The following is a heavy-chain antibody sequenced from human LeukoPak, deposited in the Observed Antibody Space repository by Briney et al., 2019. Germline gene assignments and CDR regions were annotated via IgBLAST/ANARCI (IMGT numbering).Heavy chain of an antibody. CDR1: GGSFSGYY. J-gene: IGHJ6*03. CDR2: IYHSGST. CDR3: ARESRGGGVTYYHYSMDV. V-gene: IGHV4-34*01. Sequence: PSETLSLTCAVYGGSFSGYYWSWIRQPPGKGLEWTGEIYHSGSTNYNPSLKSRVTISVDTSKNQFSLKLSSVTAADTAVYYCARESRGGGVTYYHYSMDVWGKGTTVTVSS. D-gene: IGHD2-21*02.